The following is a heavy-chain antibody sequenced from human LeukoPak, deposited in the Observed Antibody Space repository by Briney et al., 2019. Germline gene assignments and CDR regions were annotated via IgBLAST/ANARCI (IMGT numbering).Heavy chain of an antibody. Sequence: GASVKVSCKASGGTFSSYAISWVRQAPGQGHEWMGGIIPIFGTANYAQKFQGRVTITTDESTSTAYMELSSLRPEDTAVYYCARAGYYDSSGYPTRGAFDIWGQGTMVTVSS. D-gene: IGHD3-22*01. CDR1: GGTFSSYA. J-gene: IGHJ3*02. V-gene: IGHV1-69*05. CDR3: ARAGYYDSSGYPTRGAFDI. CDR2: IIPIFGTA.